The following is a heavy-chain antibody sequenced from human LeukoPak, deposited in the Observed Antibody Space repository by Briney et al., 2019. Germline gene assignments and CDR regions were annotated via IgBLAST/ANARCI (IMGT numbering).Heavy chain of an antibody. CDR1: GFIPTSHG. J-gene: IGHJ4*02. CDR2: VSSRMGT. Sequence: GGSLRLSCAASGFIPTSHGMSWVRQAPGRGLEWVSTVSSRMGTFYTDSVKGRFITSRDTSKNTLLLQMNSLRAEDTAAYYCATTRPYGTTWAGAFEDWGQGTPVTVSS. CDR3: ATTRPYGTTWAGAFED. D-gene: IGHD6-19*01. V-gene: IGHV3-23*01.